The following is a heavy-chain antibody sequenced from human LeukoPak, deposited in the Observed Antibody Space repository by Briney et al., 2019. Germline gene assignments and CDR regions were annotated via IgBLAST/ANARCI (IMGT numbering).Heavy chain of an antibody. D-gene: IGHD1-26*01. Sequence: GGSLRLSCAASGFTFSSYSMNWVRQAPGKGLEWVSSISSSSSYIYYADSVKGRFTISRDNAKNSLYLQMNSLRAEDTAVYYCAREGSGSYGWFDPWGQGTLVTVSS. V-gene: IGHV3-21*01. CDR2: ISSSSSYI. J-gene: IGHJ5*02. CDR3: AREGSGSYGWFDP. CDR1: GFTFSSYS.